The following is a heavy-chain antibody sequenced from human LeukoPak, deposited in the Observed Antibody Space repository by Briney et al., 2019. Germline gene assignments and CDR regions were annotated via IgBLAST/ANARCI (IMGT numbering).Heavy chain of an antibody. CDR2: ITSSGGTI. Sequence: GGSLRLSRAASGFTFSSFSMNWVRQAPGKGLEWISFITSSGGTIYYSDSVKGRFTISRNDAKNSLYLQMNNLRVEDTAVYYCAREGIAALGEHWGRGTLVTVSS. J-gene: IGHJ1*01. CDR1: GFTFSSFS. V-gene: IGHV3-48*04. CDR3: AREGIAALGEH. D-gene: IGHD6-13*01.